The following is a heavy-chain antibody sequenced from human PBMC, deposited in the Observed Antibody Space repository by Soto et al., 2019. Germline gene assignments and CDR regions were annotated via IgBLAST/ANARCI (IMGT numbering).Heavy chain of an antibody. D-gene: IGHD3-22*01. CDR2: ISTDETIK. CDR3: AREDDSSGYAGTFQY. CDR1: GFTFSNYA. J-gene: IGHJ1*01. Sequence: QVQLVESGGDMVQPGRSLRLSCAASGFTFSNYAMHWVRKAPGKGLEWITVISTDETIKIYADSVKGRFTISRDNSKNTLYLEMNSLLVADTAVYYCAREDDSSGYAGTFQYWGQGTLVTVSA. V-gene: IGHV3-30-3*01.